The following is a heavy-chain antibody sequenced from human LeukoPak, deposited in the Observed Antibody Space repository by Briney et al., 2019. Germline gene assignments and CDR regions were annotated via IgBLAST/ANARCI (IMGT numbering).Heavy chain of an antibody. CDR2: IYHSGST. J-gene: IGHJ4*02. D-gene: IGHD3-10*01. CDR3: ARDHLGELFPDY. CDR1: GYSISSGYY. V-gene: IGHV4-38-2*02. Sequence: PSETLSLTCTVSGYSISSGYYWGWIRQPPGKGLEWIGSIYHSGSTYYNPSLKSRVTISVDTSKNQFSLKLSSVTAADTAVYFCARDHLGELFPDYWGQGTLVTVSS.